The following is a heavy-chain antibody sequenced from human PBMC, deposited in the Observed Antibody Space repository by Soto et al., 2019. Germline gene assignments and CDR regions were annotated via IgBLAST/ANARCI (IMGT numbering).Heavy chain of an antibody. J-gene: IGHJ6*02. CDR1: GSSVSSNSYS. Sequence: PSETLSLTCTMSGSSVSSNSYSWGWIRQSPGRGLEWIGTIYSSENTYSNPSLLSRVTISVDTSKNEFSLRLSSVTAADTAVYYCARLNGYCVSTNCHGYYGMDVWGQGTTVTVSS. CDR3: ARLNGYCVSTNCHGYYGMDV. V-gene: IGHV4-39*01. CDR2: IYSSENT. D-gene: IGHD2-2*03.